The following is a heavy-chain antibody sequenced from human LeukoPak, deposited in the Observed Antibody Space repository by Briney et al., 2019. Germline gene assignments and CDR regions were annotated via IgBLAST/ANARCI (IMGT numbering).Heavy chain of an antibody. Sequence: SETLSLTCTVSGGSISSGGYYWSWIRQHPGKGLEWIGSIYYSGSTYYNPSLKSRVTISVDTSKNQFSLKLSSVTAADTAVYYCATYPYDYVWGSCRYSVAYYFDYWGQGTLVTVSS. J-gene: IGHJ4*02. CDR3: ATYPYDYVWGSCRYSVAYYFDY. CDR2: IYYSGST. CDR1: GGSISSGGYY. V-gene: IGHV4-39*01. D-gene: IGHD3-16*02.